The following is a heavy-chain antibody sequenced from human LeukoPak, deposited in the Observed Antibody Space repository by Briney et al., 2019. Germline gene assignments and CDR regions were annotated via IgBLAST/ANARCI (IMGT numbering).Heavy chain of an antibody. Sequence: GGSLRLSCAASGFTFSIYAMRWVRQAPGKGLQWVSSITSSGDGTYYADSVKGRFTISRDNSENMLYLQMNSLRVEDTAVYFCAKDRPNYYGSNGHYYRRDGDYWGQGTLVTVSS. V-gene: IGHV3-23*01. D-gene: IGHD3-22*01. J-gene: IGHJ4*02. CDR2: ITSSGDGT. CDR3: AKDRPNYYGSNGHYYRRDGDY. CDR1: GFTFSIYA.